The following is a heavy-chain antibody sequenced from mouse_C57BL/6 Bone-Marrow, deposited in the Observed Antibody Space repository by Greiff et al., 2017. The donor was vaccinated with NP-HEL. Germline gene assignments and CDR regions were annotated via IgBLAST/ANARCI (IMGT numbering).Heavy chain of an antibody. CDR3: AYPGYFDY. Sequence: QVQLQQSGPELVKPGASVKISCKASGYAFSSSWMNWVKQRPGKGLEWIGRIYPGDGDTNYNGKFKGKATLTADKSSSTAYMQLSSLTSEDSAVYFCAYPGYFDYWGQGTTLTVSS. V-gene: IGHV1-82*01. CDR2: IYPGDGDT. CDR1: GYAFSSSW. J-gene: IGHJ2*01.